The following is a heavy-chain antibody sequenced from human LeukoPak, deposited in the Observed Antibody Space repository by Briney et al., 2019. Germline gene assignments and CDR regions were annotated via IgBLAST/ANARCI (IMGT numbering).Heavy chain of an antibody. J-gene: IGHJ4*02. D-gene: IGHD6-6*01. CDR3: ARGGRSSSSLNFDY. Sequence: KSSETLSLTCIVSGASIRSYYWSWIRQPAGKGLEWIGRIYTSGSTNYNPSLKRRVTMSVDTSKNQFSLKLSSVTAADTAVYYCARGGRSSSSLNFDYWGQGTLVTVSS. CDR2: IYTSGST. CDR1: GASIRSYY. V-gene: IGHV4-4*07.